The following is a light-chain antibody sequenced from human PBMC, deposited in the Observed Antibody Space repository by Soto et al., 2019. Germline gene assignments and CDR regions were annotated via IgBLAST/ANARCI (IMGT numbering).Light chain of an antibody. Sequence: EIVMTQSPATLSLSPGERATLSCRASQSVSSSYLSWYQQKPGQAPRLLIYGASTRATGIPARFSGSGSGTDFTLTVIRLQPEDTAVYYCQQAYNLLPLTFVGETKVEIK. J-gene: IGKJ4*01. CDR3: QQAYNLLPLT. CDR2: GAS. V-gene: IGKV3D-7*01. CDR1: QSVSSSY.